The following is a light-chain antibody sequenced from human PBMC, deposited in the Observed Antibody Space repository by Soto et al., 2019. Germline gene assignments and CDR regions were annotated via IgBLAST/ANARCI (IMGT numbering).Light chain of an antibody. J-gene: IGKJ4*01. V-gene: IGKV3-11*01. CDR3: QQLSFSLT. CDR2: DTS. Sequence: IVLTQSPATLSLSPGEGATLSCRASQSAGSYLAWYQQKPGQAPRLLIYDTSNRATGIPARFSGSGSGTDFTLTISRLEPEDFAVYYCQQLSFSLTFGGGTKVEIK. CDR1: QSAGSY.